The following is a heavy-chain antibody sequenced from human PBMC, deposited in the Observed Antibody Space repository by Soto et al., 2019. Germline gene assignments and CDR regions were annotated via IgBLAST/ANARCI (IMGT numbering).Heavy chain of an antibody. V-gene: IGHV3-53*01. CDR3: ARRRWSLGEWVFDL. CDR1: GFTVSSKY. CDR2: IYTAGST. D-gene: IGHD1-26*01. J-gene: IGHJ2*01. Sequence: EVQLEESGGGLIQPGGSLRLSCAASGFTVSSKYMSWVRQAPGKGLEWVSVIYTAGSTYYADSVKGRFTISRVNSKKALFLQMKSPRAEATAVYYFARRRWSLGEWVFDLWGRGTLVTVSS.